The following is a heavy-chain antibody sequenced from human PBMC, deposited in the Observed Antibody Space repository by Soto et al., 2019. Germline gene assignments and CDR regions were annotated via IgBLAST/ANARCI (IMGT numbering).Heavy chain of an antibody. CDR3: AKDFGVYDILTGYSETDFGY. CDR2: ISGSGGST. Sequence: EVQLLESGGGLVQPGGSLRLSCAASGFTFSSYAMSWVRQAPGKGLEWVSAISGSGGSTYYADSVKGRFTISRDNSKNTLYLQMNSLRAEDTAVYYCAKDFGVYDILTGYSETDFGYWGQGTLVTVSS. CDR1: GFTFSSYA. V-gene: IGHV3-23*01. J-gene: IGHJ4*02. D-gene: IGHD3-9*01.